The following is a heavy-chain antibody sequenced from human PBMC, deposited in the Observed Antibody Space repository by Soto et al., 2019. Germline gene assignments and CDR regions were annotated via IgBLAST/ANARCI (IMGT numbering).Heavy chain of an antibody. Sequence: QVQLVQSGAEVKKPGASVKVSCKASGYTFTSYGISWVRQAPGQVLECMGWISAYNGNTNYAQKLQGRVTMTTDTPTSTAYMERRSLRSDVTAVYCCARERYSSGWGVYYYYGMDVWGQGTTVTVSS. CDR3: ARERYSSGWGVYYYYGMDV. CDR2: ISAYNGNT. CDR1: GYTFTSYG. D-gene: IGHD6-19*01. J-gene: IGHJ6*02. V-gene: IGHV1-18*04.